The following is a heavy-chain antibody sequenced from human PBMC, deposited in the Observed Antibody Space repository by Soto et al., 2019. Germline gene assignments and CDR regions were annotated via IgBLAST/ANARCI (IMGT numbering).Heavy chain of an antibody. CDR3: ARWGTSYEGQAFDI. D-gene: IGHD5-18*01. Sequence: ASVKVSCKASGYTFTGYAMHWVRQAPGQRLEWMGWINAGNGNTKYSQKFQGRVTITRDTSASTAYMELSSLRSEDTAVYYCARWGTSYEGQAFDIWGQGTMVTVS. J-gene: IGHJ3*02. CDR1: GYTFTGYA. CDR2: INAGNGNT. V-gene: IGHV1-3*01.